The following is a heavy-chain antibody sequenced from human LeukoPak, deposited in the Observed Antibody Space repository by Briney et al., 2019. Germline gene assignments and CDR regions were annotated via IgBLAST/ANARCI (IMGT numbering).Heavy chain of an antibody. CDR1: GLTFSSYA. V-gene: IGHV3-23*01. D-gene: IGHD6-13*01. J-gene: IGHJ3*02. CDR3: ARVGSSPMVRAFDI. Sequence: PGGSLRLSCAASGLTFSSYAMSWVRQAPGKGLEWVSAISGSGGSTYYADSVKGRFTISRDNSKNTLYLQMNSLRAEDTAVYYCARVGSSPMVRAFDIWGQGTMVTVSS. CDR2: ISGSGGST.